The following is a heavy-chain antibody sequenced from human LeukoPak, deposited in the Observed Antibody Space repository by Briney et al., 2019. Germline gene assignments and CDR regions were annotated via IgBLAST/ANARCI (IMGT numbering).Heavy chain of an antibody. Sequence: GGSLRLSCAASGFTFSSYWMHWVRQAPGKGLVWVSRINSDGSSTSYADSVKGRFTISRDNAKNTLYLQMNSLRAEDAAVCYCARVLVWVASGSGGWFDPWGQGTLVTVSS. V-gene: IGHV3-74*01. CDR1: GFTFSSYW. CDR3: ARVLVWVASGSGGWFDP. J-gene: IGHJ5*02. D-gene: IGHD6-25*01. CDR2: INSDGSST.